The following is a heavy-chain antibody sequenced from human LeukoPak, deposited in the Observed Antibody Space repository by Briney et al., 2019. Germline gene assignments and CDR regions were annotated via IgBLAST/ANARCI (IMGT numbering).Heavy chain of an antibody. Sequence: SETLSLTCTVSGGSISNYYWSWIRQPAGKGLEWIGRIYTSGSTNYNPSLKSRVTISVDTSKNQFSLKLSSVTAADTAVYYCARGHRYYDSSGYWFDPWGQGTLVTVSS. CDR1: GGSISNYY. CDR2: IYTSGST. J-gene: IGHJ5*02. CDR3: ARGHRYYDSSGYWFDP. D-gene: IGHD3-22*01. V-gene: IGHV4-4*07.